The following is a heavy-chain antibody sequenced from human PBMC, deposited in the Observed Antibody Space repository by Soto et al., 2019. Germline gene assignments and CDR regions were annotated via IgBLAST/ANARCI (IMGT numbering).Heavy chain of an antibody. D-gene: IGHD1-26*01. CDR1: GFSISSNY. CDR2: HYSGGST. CDR3: ARHRHPRGTVGATSPLDP. V-gene: IGHV3-53*01. Sequence: LSLSCEISGFSISSNYLSWVRQAPGKGLEWVSVHYSGGSTYYADSVQGRFTISRDKSNNTLYLQMRRVRAEDTAVYFCARHRHPRGTVGATSPLDPWGQGTQVTVSS. J-gene: IGHJ5*02.